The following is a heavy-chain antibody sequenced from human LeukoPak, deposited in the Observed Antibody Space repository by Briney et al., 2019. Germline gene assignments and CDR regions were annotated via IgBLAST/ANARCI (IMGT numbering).Heavy chain of an antibody. Sequence: GGYLTFSCAASGFTFSSYAMTWLRQAPGKGLEWVLSISSGSRYIYYADSVRGRFTISRDNAKNSLYLLMNGLRAEDTAVYYCTRDRPTGASRVFVVQWGQGTLVTVSS. CDR1: GFTFSSYA. CDR2: ISSGSRYI. J-gene: IGHJ4*02. V-gene: IGHV3-21*01. CDR3: TRDRPTGASRVFVVQ. D-gene: IGHD3-3*01.